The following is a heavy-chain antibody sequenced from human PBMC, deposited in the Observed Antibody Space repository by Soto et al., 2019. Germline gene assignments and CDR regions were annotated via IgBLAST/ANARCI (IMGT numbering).Heavy chain of an antibody. D-gene: IGHD3-9*01. V-gene: IGHV3-15*01. CDR1: GFTFSNAW. J-gene: IGHJ4*02. Sequence: GGSLRLSCAASGFTFSNAWMSWVRQAPGKGLEWVGRIKSKTDGGTTDYAAPVKGRFTISRDDSKNTLYLQMNSLKTEDTAVYYCTTERTLYDILTGYYLMPFDYWGQGTLVTVSS. CDR2: IKSKTDGGTT. CDR3: TTERTLYDILTGYYLMPFDY.